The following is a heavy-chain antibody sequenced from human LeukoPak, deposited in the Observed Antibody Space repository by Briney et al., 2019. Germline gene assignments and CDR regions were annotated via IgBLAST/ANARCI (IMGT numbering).Heavy chain of an antibody. V-gene: IGHV4-4*07. D-gene: IGHD6-19*01. CDR1: GGSISSYY. Sequence: ASETLSLTCTVSGGSISSYYWSWIRQPAGKGLEWIGRIYTSGSTNYNPSLKSRVTMSVDTSKNQFSLKLSSATAADTAVYYCARVASGWPRGAFDIWGQGTMVTVSS. CDR2: IYTSGST. J-gene: IGHJ3*02. CDR3: ARVASGWPRGAFDI.